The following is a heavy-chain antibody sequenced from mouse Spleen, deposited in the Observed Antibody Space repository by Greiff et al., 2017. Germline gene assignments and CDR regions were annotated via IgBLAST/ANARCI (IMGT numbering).Heavy chain of an antibody. CDR1: GYTFTNYG. J-gene: IGHJ2*01. CDR2: IYIGNGYT. V-gene: IGHV1-58*01. Sequence: EVKLQESGAEAVRPGSSVKMSCKTSGYTFTNYGINWVRQRPGQGLEWIGYIYIGNGYTDYNEKFRGKATLTSDTSSSTVYMQFSSLTSEDSAIYFCAPNWDKYFAYWGQGTTLTVSS. CDR3: APNWDKYFAY. D-gene: IGHD4-1*01.